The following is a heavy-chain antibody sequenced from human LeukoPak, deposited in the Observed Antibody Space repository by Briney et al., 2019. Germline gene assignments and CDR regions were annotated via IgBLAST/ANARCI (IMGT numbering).Heavy chain of an antibody. D-gene: IGHD4-17*01. Sequence: SETLSLTCTVSGGSISSSSYSWGWIRQPPGKGLQWIASIYYSGSTNYNPSLQSRVTISVDTSKNQFSLKLSSVTAADTAVYYCAFTVTTNGYYMDVWGKGTTVTVSS. V-gene: IGHV4-39*07. CDR1: GGSISSSSYS. CDR3: AFTVTTNGYYMDV. CDR2: IYYSGST. J-gene: IGHJ6*03.